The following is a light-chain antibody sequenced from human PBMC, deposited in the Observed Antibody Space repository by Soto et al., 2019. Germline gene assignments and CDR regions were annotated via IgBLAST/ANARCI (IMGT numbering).Light chain of an antibody. Sequence: EMVMTQSPATLSVSPGERATLSCRASQSVSSNLAWYQQKPGQAPRLLIYGASTRPTGIPARFSGSGSGTEFTLTISSPQSDDSPVYYCQHYNNWPRTFGQGTKVEIK. CDR1: QSVSSN. CDR2: GAS. V-gene: IGKV3-15*01. J-gene: IGKJ1*01. CDR3: QHYNNWPRT.